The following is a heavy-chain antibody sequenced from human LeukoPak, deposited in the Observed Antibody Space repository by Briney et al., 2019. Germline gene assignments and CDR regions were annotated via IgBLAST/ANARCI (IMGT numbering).Heavy chain of an antibody. Sequence: ASVRVSCKASGFTFTGYYMHWVRQAPGQGLEWMGWINPNSGGTNYAQKFQGRVTMTRDTSISTAYMELSRLRSDDTAVYYCARTGYCSGGSCAVGYWGQGTLVTVSS. CDR3: ARTGYCSGGSCAVGY. CDR2: INPNSGGT. V-gene: IGHV1-2*02. CDR1: GFTFTGYY. D-gene: IGHD2-15*01. J-gene: IGHJ4*02.